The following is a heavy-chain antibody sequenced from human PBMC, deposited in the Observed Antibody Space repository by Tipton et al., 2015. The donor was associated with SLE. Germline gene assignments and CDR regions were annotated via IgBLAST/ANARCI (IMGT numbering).Heavy chain of an antibody. Sequence: SLRLSCAASGFTFSNAWMSWVRQAPGKGLEWVGRIKSKTDGGTTDYAAPVKGRFTISRDDSKNTLYLQMNSLKTEDTAVYYCTTSLGTTVTTLFDYWGQGTLVTVSS. V-gene: IGHV3-15*01. J-gene: IGHJ4*02. CDR1: GFTFSNAW. CDR3: TTSLGTTVTTLFDY. D-gene: IGHD4-17*01. CDR2: IKSKTDGGTT.